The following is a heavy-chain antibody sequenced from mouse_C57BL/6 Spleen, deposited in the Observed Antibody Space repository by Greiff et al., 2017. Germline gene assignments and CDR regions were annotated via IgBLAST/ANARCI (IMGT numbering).Heavy chain of an antibody. CDR3: ARLRLRLGDDFDY. V-gene: IGHV1-53*01. CDR2: INPSNGGT. CDR1: GYTFTSYW. Sequence: QVQLQQSGTELVKPGASVKLSCKASGYTFTSYWMHWVKQRPGQGLEWIGNINPSNGGTNYNEKFKSKATLTVDKSSSTAYMQLSSLTSEDSAVYYCARLRLRLGDDFDYWGQGTTLTVSS. D-gene: IGHD2-4*01. J-gene: IGHJ2*01.